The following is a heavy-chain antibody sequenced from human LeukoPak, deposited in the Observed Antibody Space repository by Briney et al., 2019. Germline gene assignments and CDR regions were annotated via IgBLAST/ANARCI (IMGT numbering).Heavy chain of an antibody. V-gene: IGHV3-23*01. Sequence: GGSLRLSCAAAGFTFRRYGMSWVRQAPGKGLEWVSGISNSGGSTYYADSVKGRFTISRDNSKNTLYLQMNSLRAEDTALYYCAKGLERESRLDSWGQGTLVTVSS. J-gene: IGHJ4*02. CDR3: AKGLERESRLDS. CDR1: GFTFRRYG. D-gene: IGHD1-1*01. CDR2: ISNSGGST.